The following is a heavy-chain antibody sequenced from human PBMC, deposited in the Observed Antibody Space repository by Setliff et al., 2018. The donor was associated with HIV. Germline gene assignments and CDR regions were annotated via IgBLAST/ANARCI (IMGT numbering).Heavy chain of an antibody. J-gene: IGHJ5*02. CDR1: GGSISSYY. V-gene: IGHV4-59*01. Sequence: PSETLSLTCTVSGGSISSYYWSWIRRPPGKGLEWIGYIYYSGSTNYNPSLKSRVTISVDTSKNQFSLKLSSVTAADTAVYYCARDFSGQQLVGGWFDPWGQGTLVTVSS. D-gene: IGHD6-13*01. CDR3: ARDFSGQQLVGGWFDP. CDR2: IYYSGST.